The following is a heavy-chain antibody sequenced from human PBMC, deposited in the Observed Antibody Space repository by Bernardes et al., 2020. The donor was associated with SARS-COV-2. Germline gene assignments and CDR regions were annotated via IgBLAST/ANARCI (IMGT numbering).Heavy chain of an antibody. CDR3: ARQRSYCSGGSCYLGYYYGMDV. V-gene: IGHV5-51*01. CDR2: IYPGDSDT. J-gene: IGHJ6*02. CDR1: GYSFTSYW. Sequence: GEALKISCKGSGYSFTSYWIGWVRQMPGTGLEWMGIIYPGDSDTRYSPSFQGQVTISADKSISTAYLQWSSLKASDTAMYYCARQRSYCSGGSCYLGYYYGMDVWGQGTTVTVSS. D-gene: IGHD2-15*01.